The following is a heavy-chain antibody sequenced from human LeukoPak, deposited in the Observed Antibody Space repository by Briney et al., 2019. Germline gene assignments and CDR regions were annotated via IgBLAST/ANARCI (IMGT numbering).Heavy chain of an antibody. D-gene: IGHD3-3*01. J-gene: IGHJ4*02. V-gene: IGHV7-4-1*02. CDR3: ASGSEFLGLG. CDR2: NNTNTGNT. Sequence: GASVKVSCKASGYTFTSYAMNWVRQAPGQGLEGMGWNNTNTGNTKYAQGFTGRFVFSLDTSVSTAYLQISSLKAEATAVYYGASGSEFLGLGWGQGTLVTVSS. CDR1: GYTFTSYA.